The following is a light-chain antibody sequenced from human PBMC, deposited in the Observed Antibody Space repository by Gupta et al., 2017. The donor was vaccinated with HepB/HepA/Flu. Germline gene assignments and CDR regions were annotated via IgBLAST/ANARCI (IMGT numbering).Light chain of an antibody. Sequence: SALTPPASVSGSPGQSITIFCTATSSDVGGYNYVSWYQQHPGKAPKLMIYDVSNRPSGVSDRFSGSKSGNTASLTISWLQAEDEADYYCSSYTSSSTLEVFETGTKVTVL. CDR1: SSDVGGYNY. V-gene: IGLV2-14*03. CDR3: SSYTSSSTLEV. J-gene: IGLJ1*01. CDR2: DVS.